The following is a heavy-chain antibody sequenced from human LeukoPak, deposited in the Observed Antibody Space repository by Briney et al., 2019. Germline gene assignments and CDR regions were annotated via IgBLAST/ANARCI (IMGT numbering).Heavy chain of an antibody. J-gene: IGHJ6*03. CDR2: MNPNSGNT. D-gene: IGHD2-2*01. CDR1: GYTFTSYD. V-gene: IGHV1-8*03. Sequence: RGASVKVSCKASGYTFTSYDINWVRQATGQGLEWMGWMNPNSGNTGYAQKFQGRVTITRNTSISTAYMELSSLRSEDTAVYYCARKGPAAYDYYYMDVWGKGTTVTVSS. CDR3: ARKGPAAYDYYYMDV.